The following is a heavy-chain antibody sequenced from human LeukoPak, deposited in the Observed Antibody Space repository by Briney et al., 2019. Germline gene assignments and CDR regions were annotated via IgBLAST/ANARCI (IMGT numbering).Heavy chain of an antibody. CDR3: ARGGSGILDAFDI. CDR2: IYYSGST. CDR1: GGSISSGDYY. V-gene: IGHV4-30-4*01. J-gene: IGHJ3*02. Sequence: SETLSLTCTVSGGSISSGDYYWSWIRQPPGKGLEWIGYIYYSGSTYYNPSLKSRVTISVDTSKNQFSLKLSSVTAADTAVYYCARGGSGILDAFDIWGQGTMVTVSS. D-gene: IGHD3-10*01.